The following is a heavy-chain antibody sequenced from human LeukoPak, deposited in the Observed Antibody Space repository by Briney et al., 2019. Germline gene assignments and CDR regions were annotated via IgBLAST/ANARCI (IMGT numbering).Heavy chain of an antibody. J-gene: IGHJ4*02. V-gene: IGHV3-23*01. CDR3: AKDYEVGSIDY. D-gene: IGHD3-16*01. CDR2: VSRSGVGT. Sequence: GSLRLSCAASRFSFHYHAMHWARPAPGKGLEWVSSVSRSGVGTYYADSVRGRFTISRDNSKNTVFLQMNSLRAEDSAVYYCAKDYEVGSIDYWGQGTLVTVSS. CDR1: RFSFHYHA.